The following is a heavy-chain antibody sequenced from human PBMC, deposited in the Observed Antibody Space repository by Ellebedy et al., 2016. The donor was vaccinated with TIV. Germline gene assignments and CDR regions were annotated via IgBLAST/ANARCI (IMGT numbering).Heavy chain of an antibody. CDR1: GFTFSRTA. D-gene: IGHD2-15*01. CDR2: ISGSGVTT. V-gene: IGHV3-23*01. Sequence: GGSLRLXXAASGFTFSRTAMSWVRQAPGKGLEWVSVISGSGVTTDYADSVKGRFTISRDNSKNTLILQMNSLRAEDTAEYYCARDIGPSYYYYGLDVWGQGTTVTVS. CDR3: ARDIGPSYYYYGLDV. J-gene: IGHJ6*02.